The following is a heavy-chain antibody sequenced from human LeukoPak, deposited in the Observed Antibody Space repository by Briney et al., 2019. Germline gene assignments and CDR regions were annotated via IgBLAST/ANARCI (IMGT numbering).Heavy chain of an antibody. CDR2: ISSSGSTI. Sequence: GGSLRLSCAASGFTFSSYEMNWVRQAPGKGLEWVSYISSSGSTIYYADSVKGRFTISRDNAKNSPYLQMNSLRVEDTAVYYCARAQLNSVVDFGMDVWGQGTTVTVSS. J-gene: IGHJ6*02. CDR1: GFTFSSYE. CDR3: ARAQLNSVVDFGMDV. D-gene: IGHD1-1*01. V-gene: IGHV3-48*03.